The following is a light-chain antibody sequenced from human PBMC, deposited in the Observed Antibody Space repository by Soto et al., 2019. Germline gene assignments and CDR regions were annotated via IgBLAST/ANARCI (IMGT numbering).Light chain of an antibody. CDR1: QSVSSYY. Sequence: EIVLTQSPGTLSLSPGERATLSCRASQSVSSYYLAWYQQKPGQAPRLLIYAASSRATGIPDRFSGGGSGTDFTLTISRLEPEDFAVYYCQQCGSSPWTVGQGTNVDSK. J-gene: IGKJ1*01. CDR3: QQCGSSPWT. V-gene: IGKV3-20*01. CDR2: AAS.